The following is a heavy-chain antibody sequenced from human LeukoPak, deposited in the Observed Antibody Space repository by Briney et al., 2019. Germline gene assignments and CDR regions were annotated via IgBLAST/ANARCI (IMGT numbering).Heavy chain of an antibody. CDR2: VYHSGNT. CDR1: GDSIRNYY. D-gene: IGHD3-10*01. Sequence: SETLSLTCTVSGDSIRNYYWNWIRQPPGKGLEWIGYVYHSGNTNYNPSLKSRLTMSIDTSTNQFSLKLSSVTTADTAVYYCARATYGSGSYYVVNFDSWGQGNLDTVSS. CDR3: ARATYGSGSYYVVNFDS. J-gene: IGHJ5*01. V-gene: IGHV4-59*12.